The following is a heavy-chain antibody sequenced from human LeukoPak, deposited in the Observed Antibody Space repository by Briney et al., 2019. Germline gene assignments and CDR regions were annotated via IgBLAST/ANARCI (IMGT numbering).Heavy chain of an antibody. J-gene: IGHJ5*02. D-gene: IGHD4-11*01. V-gene: IGHV3-30*18. CDR1: GFTFSNYG. CDR2: TAYDGSDK. CDR3: AKPGSNYHNWFAP. Sequence: PGRSLRLSCAASGFTFSNYGIRWVRQAPGKGLEWVAVTAYDGSDKFYADSVEGRFTISRDNSKNTLDLQMNTLRIEDTAVYYCAKPGSNYHNWFAPWGQGTPVTVSS.